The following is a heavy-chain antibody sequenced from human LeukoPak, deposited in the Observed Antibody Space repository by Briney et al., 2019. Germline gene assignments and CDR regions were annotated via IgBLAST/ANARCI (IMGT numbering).Heavy chain of an antibody. V-gene: IGHV3-9*01. Sequence: GGSLRLSCAASGFTFDDYAMHWVRQAPEKGLEWVSGISWNSGSIGYADSVKGRFTISRDNAKNSLYLQMNSLRAEDTAVHYCARVGDYGDYWGQGTLVTVSS. CDR1: GFTFDDYA. J-gene: IGHJ4*02. CDR3: ARVGDYGDY. CDR2: ISWNSGSI. D-gene: IGHD4-17*01.